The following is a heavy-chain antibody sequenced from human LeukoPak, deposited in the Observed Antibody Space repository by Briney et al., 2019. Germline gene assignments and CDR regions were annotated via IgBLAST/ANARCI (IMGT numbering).Heavy chain of an antibody. D-gene: IGHD2-2*01. J-gene: IGHJ3*02. Sequence: SETLSHTCTVSGGSISSYYWSWIRQPPGKGLEWIGYIYYSGSTNYNPSLKSRVTISVDTSKNQFSLKLSSVTAAETAVYYCARPHCSSTSCYASGAFDIWGQGTMVTVSS. V-gene: IGHV4-59*08. CDR3: ARPHCSSTSCYASGAFDI. CDR2: IYYSGST. CDR1: GGSISSYY.